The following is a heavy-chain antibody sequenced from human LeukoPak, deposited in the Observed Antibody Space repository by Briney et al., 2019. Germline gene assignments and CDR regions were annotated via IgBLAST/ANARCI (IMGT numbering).Heavy chain of an antibody. CDR2: ISSSGSTI. J-gene: IGHJ4*02. Sequence: PGGSLRLSCAASGFTFSDYYMSWIRQAPGKGLEWVSYISSSGSTIYYAESVRGRFTISRDNAKNSLYLQMNSLRAEDTAVYYCARGRHIVATSFDYFDYWGQGTLVTVSS. D-gene: IGHD5-12*01. V-gene: IGHV3-11*04. CDR3: ARGRHIVATSFDYFDY. CDR1: GFTFSDYY.